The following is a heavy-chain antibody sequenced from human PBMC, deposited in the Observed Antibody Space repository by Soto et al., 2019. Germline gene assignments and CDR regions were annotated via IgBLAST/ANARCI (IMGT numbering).Heavy chain of an antibody. CDR3: ARALEVVVAASSYYYYMDV. D-gene: IGHD2-15*01. J-gene: IGHJ6*03. CDR2: ISSSSSYR. Sequence: GGSLRLSCAASGFTFSSYSMNWVRQAPGKGLEWVSSISSSSSYRYYADSVKGRFTISRDNAKNSLYLQMNSLRAEDTAVYYCARALEVVVAASSYYYYMDVWGKGTTVTVSS. CDR1: GFTFSSYS. V-gene: IGHV3-21*01.